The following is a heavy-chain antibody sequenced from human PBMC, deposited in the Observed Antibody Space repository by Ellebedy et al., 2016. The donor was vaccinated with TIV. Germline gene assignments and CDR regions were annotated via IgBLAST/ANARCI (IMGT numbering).Heavy chain of an antibody. J-gene: IGHJ4*02. CDR2: IWYDGSKK. D-gene: IGHD3-22*01. Sequence: GGSLRLSCAASGFSFSFYGMHWVRQAPGKGLEWVAVIWYDGSKKYYADSVKGRFTISRDDSKTTLFLQMNSLRGEDTAVYYCARDASYSNGYYVFDYWGQGSLVSVSS. CDR1: GFSFSFYG. CDR3: ARDASYSNGYYVFDY. V-gene: IGHV3-33*01.